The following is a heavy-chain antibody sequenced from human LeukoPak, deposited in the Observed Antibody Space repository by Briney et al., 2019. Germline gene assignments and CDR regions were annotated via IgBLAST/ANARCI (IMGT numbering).Heavy chain of an antibody. V-gene: IGHV1-69*01. Sequence: SVKVSCKASGGAFSSYAISWVRQAPGQGLEWMGGIIPIFGTANYAQKFQGRVTITADESTSTAYMELSSLRSEDTAVYYCARLDYSNYANWFDPWGQGTLVTVSS. CDR1: GGAFSSYA. CDR2: IIPIFGTA. D-gene: IGHD4-11*01. CDR3: ARLDYSNYANWFDP. J-gene: IGHJ5*02.